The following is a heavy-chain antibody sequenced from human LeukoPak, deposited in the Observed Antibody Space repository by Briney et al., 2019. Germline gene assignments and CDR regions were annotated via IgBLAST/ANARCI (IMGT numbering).Heavy chain of an antibody. Sequence: SVKVSCKASGGTFSSYAIDWVRQAPGQGLEWMGGIIPIFGPANYAQKFQGRVTVTADESTSTAYMELSSLRSEDTAVYYCARSRDDILTGYIYYYYMDVWGKGTTVTVSS. CDR3: ARSRDDILTGYIYYYYMDV. CDR1: GGTFSSYA. CDR2: IIPIFGPA. V-gene: IGHV1-69*13. J-gene: IGHJ6*03. D-gene: IGHD3-9*01.